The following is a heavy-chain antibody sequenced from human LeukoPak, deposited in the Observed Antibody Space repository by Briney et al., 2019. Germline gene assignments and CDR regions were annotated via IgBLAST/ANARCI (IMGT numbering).Heavy chain of an antibody. CDR1: GYTFTSYD. V-gene: IGHV1-8*01. J-gene: IGHJ4*02. Sequence: ASVKVSCKASGYTFTSYDINWVRQATGQGLEWMGWMNPNSGNTGYAQKFQGRVTMTRNTSISTAYMELSSLRSEDTAVYYCARGGSRELQYSSSIFDYWGQGILVTVSS. CDR2: MNPNSGNT. D-gene: IGHD6-6*01. CDR3: ARGGSRELQYSSSIFDY.